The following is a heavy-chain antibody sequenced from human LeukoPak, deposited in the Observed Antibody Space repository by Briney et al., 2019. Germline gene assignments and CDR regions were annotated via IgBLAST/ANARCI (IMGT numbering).Heavy chain of an antibody. CDR1: GYSISSGYY. D-gene: IGHD2-8*01. CDR2: IYHSGST. CDR3: ARFGGYCTNGVCYDFDY. V-gene: IGHV4-38-2*02. J-gene: IGHJ4*02. Sequence: NPSETLSLTCTVSGYSISSGYYWGWIRQPPGKGLEWIGSIYHSGSTYYNPSLKSRVTISVDTSKNQFSLKLSSVTAADTAVYYCARFGGYCTNGVCYDFDYWGQGTLVTVSS.